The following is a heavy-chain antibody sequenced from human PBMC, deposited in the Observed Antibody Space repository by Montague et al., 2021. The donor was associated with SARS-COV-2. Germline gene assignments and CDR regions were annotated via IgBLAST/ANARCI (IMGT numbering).Heavy chain of an antibody. CDR1: GDSVAELRRR. CDR2: TLFENKKFD. CDR3: ARGDGLGPYTGYAFDI. D-gene: IGHD3-16*01. V-gene: IGHV6-1*01. J-gene: IGHJ3*02. Sequence: CAISGDSVAELRRRSEEHTYEPPSQFELVCRTLFENKKFDHYEVSMKGRISIKADTSKNQFSLQLDSVTPEDTAVYYCARGDGLGPYTGYAFDIWGQGTLVTVYS.